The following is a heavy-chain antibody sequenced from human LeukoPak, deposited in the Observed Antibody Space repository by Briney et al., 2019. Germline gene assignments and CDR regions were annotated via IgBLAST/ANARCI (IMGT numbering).Heavy chain of an antibody. CDR1: GFTFDDYA. D-gene: IGHD6-13*01. Sequence: GGSLRLSCAASGFTFDDYAMHWVRQAPGKGLEWVSGISWNSGSIGYADSVKGRFTISRDNAKNSLYLQMNSLRAEDTALYYCAKERAAAGTFYYYGMDVWGQGTTVTVSS. J-gene: IGHJ6*02. CDR3: AKERAAAGTFYYYGMDV. V-gene: IGHV3-9*01. CDR2: ISWNSGSI.